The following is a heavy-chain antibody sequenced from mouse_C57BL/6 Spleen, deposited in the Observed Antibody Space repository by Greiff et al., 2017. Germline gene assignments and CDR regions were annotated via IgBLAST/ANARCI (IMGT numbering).Heavy chain of an antibody. J-gene: IGHJ1*03. Sequence: VQLQQPGAELVKPGASVKMSCKASGYTFTSYWITWVKQRPGQGLEWIGDIYPGSGSTNYNEKFKSKATLTVDTSSSTAYMQLSSLTSEDSAVYYCAGYYGSYWYFDVWGTGTTVTVAS. V-gene: IGHV1-55*01. CDR3: AGYYGSYWYFDV. CDR1: GYTFTSYW. CDR2: IYPGSGST. D-gene: IGHD1-1*01.